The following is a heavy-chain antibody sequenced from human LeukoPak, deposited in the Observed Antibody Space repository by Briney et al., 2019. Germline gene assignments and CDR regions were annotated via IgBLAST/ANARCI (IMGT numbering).Heavy chain of an antibody. V-gene: IGHV3-66*01. J-gene: IGHJ4*02. CDR1: GFSGSSNY. CDR2: IYSGGST. CDR3: TRGETNPFDY. Sequence: GGSLRLSCAASGFSGSSNYMSWVRQVPGKGLEWVSVIYSGGSTYYADSVKGRFTISRDYSKNTLLLQMNSLRGDDTAVYYCTRGETNPFDYWGQGILVTVSS.